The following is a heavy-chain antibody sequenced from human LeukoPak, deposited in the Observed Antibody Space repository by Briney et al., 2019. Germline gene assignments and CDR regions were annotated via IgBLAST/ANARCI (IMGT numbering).Heavy chain of an antibody. CDR2: IIPYLAIR. V-gene: IGHV1-69*04. Sequence: SVKVSCKASGGTFSRYAISWVRQAPGQGLQWMGRIIPYLAIRNYAQKFQGRVTITADKSTGTAYMELSSLGSEDTAVYYCARGHDKSGSFDYWGQGTLVTVSS. CDR1: GGTFSRYA. D-gene: IGHD3-22*01. CDR3: ARGHDKSGSFDY. J-gene: IGHJ4*02.